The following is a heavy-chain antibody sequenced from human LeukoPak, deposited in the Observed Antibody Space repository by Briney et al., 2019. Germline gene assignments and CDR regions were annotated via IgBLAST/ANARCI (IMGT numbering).Heavy chain of an antibody. CDR3: ARYYGDYPRPFDY. Sequence: PGGSLRLSCAASGFTFSSYWMSWVRQAPGKGLEWVANIKQDGSEKYYVDSVKGRFTISRDNAKNSLYLQMNSLRAEDTAVYYCARYYGDYPRPFDYWGQGTLVTVSS. D-gene: IGHD4-17*01. CDR2: IKQDGSEK. V-gene: IGHV3-7*01. CDR1: GFTFSSYW. J-gene: IGHJ4*02.